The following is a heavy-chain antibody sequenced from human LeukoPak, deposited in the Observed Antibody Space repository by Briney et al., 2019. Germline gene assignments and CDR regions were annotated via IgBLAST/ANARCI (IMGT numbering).Heavy chain of an antibody. CDR1: GFTSSSYS. J-gene: IGHJ5*02. V-gene: IGHV3-48*01. CDR3: AKVAYYYGSGSYYPSLDP. CDR2: ISTGSSTI. D-gene: IGHD3-10*01. Sequence: GGSLRLSCAASGFTSSSYSMNWVRQAPGKGLEWVSYISTGSSTIYYADSVKGRFTISRDNSKNTLYLQMNSLRAEDTAVYYCAKVAYYYGSGSYYPSLDPWGQGTLVTVSS.